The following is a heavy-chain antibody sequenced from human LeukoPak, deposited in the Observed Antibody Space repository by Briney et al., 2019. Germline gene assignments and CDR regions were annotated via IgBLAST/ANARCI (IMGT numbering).Heavy chain of an antibody. J-gene: IGHJ4*02. CDR3: ARDHSGYYDSSGYYYDDY. CDR2: INPNSGGT. D-gene: IGHD3-22*01. Sequence: GASVKVSCKASGGTFISYAISWVRQAPGQGLEWMGWINPNSGGTNYAQKFQGRVTMTRDTSISTAYMELSRLRSDDTAVYYCARDHSGYYDSSGYYYDDYWGQGTLVTVSS. V-gene: IGHV1-2*02. CDR1: GGTFISYA.